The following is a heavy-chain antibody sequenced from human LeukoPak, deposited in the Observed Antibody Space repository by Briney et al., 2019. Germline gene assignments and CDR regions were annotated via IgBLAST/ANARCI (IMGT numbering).Heavy chain of an antibody. D-gene: IGHD6-19*01. Sequence: SETLSLTCTVSGASISSGSYYWSWIRQPAGRGLEWIARISSGGSPNYNPSLQSRVTISVDTSKNQFSLELSSVTAADTAVYYCARDLAQWPFYWFDPWGQGTLVIVSP. CDR3: ARDLAQWPFYWFDP. CDR1: GASISSGSYY. CDR2: ISSGGSP. J-gene: IGHJ5*02. V-gene: IGHV4-61*02.